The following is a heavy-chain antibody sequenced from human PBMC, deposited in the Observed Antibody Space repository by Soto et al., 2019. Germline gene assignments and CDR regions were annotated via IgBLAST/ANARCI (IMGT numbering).Heavy chain of an antibody. CDR3: AKDIAVAGPCYYYGMDV. D-gene: IGHD6-19*01. V-gene: IGHV3-30*18. Sequence: QVQLVESGGGVVQPGRSLRLSCAASGFTFSSYGMHWVRQAPGKGLEWVAVISYDGSNKYYADSVKGRFTISRDNSKNTLYLQMNSLRAEDTAVYYCAKDIAVAGPCYYYGMDVWGQGTTVTVSS. CDR2: ISYDGSNK. J-gene: IGHJ6*02. CDR1: GFTFSSYG.